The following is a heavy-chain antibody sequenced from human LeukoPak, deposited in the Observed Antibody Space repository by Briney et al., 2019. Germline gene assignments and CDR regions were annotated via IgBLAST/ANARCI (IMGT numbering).Heavy chain of an antibody. D-gene: IGHD6-13*01. V-gene: IGHV4-34*01. Sequence: SGTLSLTCAVYGGSFSGYYWSWIRQPPGKGLEWIGEINHSGSTNYNPSLKSRVTISVDTSKNQFSLKLSSVTAADTAVYYCARRRRIAAAGTYFQHWGQGTLVTVSS. CDR2: INHSGST. CDR1: GGSFSGYY. J-gene: IGHJ1*01. CDR3: ARRRRIAAAGTYFQH.